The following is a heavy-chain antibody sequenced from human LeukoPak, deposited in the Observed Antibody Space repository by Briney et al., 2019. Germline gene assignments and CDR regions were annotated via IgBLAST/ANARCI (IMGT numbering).Heavy chain of an antibody. CDR1: GLTFSSA. V-gene: IGHV3-23*01. Sequence: PGGSLRLSCAASGLTFSSAMSWVRPAPGKGLDWVSVISASGDTTYYADYVKGRFTISRDNPKNTLYLQMNSLRAEDTALYYCAKGSSGTYSRIYFGYWGQGTLVTVSS. D-gene: IGHD1-26*01. CDR2: ISASGDTT. CDR3: AKGSSGTYSRIYFGY. J-gene: IGHJ4*02.